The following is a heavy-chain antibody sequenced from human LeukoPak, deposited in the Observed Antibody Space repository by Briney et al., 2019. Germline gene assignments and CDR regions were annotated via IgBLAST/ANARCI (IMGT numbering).Heavy chain of an antibody. CDR2: INHSGST. CDR3: ARGRGAARHYYYGMDV. D-gene: IGHD6-6*01. V-gene: IGHV4-34*01. CDR1: GGSFSGYY. Sequence: SGTLSLTCAVYGGSFSGYYWSWIRQPPGKGLEWIGEINHSGSTNYNPSLKSRVTISVDTSKNQFSLKLSSVTAADTAVYYCARGRGAARHYYYGMDVWGQGTTVTVSS. J-gene: IGHJ6*02.